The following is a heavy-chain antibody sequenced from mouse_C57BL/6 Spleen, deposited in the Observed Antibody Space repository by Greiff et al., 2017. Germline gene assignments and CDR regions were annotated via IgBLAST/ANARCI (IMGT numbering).Heavy chain of an antibody. CDR1: GYTFTSYW. Sequence: QVQLQQPGAELVKPGASVTLSCKASGYTFTSYWMQWVNQRPGQGLEWIGEIDPSDSYTNYNQKFKGKATLTVDTSSSTAYRQLSILTSEDAAVVYCARSLYGLYAMGDWGQGTSVTVSS. CDR3: ARSLYGLYAMGD. V-gene: IGHV1-50*01. J-gene: IGHJ4*01. CDR2: IDPSDSYT. D-gene: IGHD1-2*01.